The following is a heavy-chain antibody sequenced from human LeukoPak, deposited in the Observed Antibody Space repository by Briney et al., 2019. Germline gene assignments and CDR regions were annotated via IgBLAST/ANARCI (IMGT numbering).Heavy chain of an antibody. Sequence: GGSLRLSCAATGFTFSNYAIHWGRQAPGKGLEWVAFISDDGSRQHYADSVKGRFTISRDNAKNSLYLQMNTLRAEDTAVYYCARDPGYGSDWYFDLWGRGTLVTVSS. CDR1: GFTFSNYA. J-gene: IGHJ2*01. CDR2: ISDDGSRQ. D-gene: IGHD3-10*01. V-gene: IGHV3-30-3*01. CDR3: ARDPGYGSDWYFDL.